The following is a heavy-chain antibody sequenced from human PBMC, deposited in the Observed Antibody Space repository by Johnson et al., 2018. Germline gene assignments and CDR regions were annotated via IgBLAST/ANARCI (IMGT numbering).Heavy chain of an antibody. V-gene: IGHV3-30-3*02. CDR1: GFPFSTFA. CDR3: AKDPTESYYYHSMDV. J-gene: IGHJ6*04. Sequence: VQSGGGVVQPGESLSLSCVASGFPFSTFAMHWVRQAPGKGLEWVAVVSYDGTTKSYADSVKARFTISRDTSKKTLTLRMNSLRVEDTALYYWAKDPTESYYYHSMDVWSKGNAVTVSS. CDR2: VSYDGTTK.